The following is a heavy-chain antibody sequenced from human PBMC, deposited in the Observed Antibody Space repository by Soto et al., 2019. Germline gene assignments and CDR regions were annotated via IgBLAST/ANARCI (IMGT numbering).Heavy chain of an antibody. J-gene: IGHJ6*02. V-gene: IGHV4-59*08. Sequence: NPSETLSLTCTVSGGSISSYYWSWFRQSPGKRMEWIGYVHHSWGSSYNPSLQSRVAISLDTSKSQFSLTVTSVTATDTPVYYCARQGFGPLHGLVDVWGQGTTVTVSS. CDR1: GGSISSYY. CDR3: ARQGFGPLHGLVDV. CDR2: VHHSWGS. D-gene: IGHD3-10*01.